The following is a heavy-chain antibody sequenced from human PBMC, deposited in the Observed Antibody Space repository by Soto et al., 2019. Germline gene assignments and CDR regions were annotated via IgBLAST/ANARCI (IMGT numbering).Heavy chain of an antibody. J-gene: IGHJ4*02. CDR2: INHSGST. V-gene: IGHV4-34*01. D-gene: IGHD2-8*01. Sequence: QVQLQQWGAGLLKPSETLSLTCAVYGGSFSGYYWSWIRQPPGKGLEWIGEINHSGSTNYNPSLKGRVTKSVAASKIQFSLKLSSVAAADTAVYYCARGWGMVFDYWGQGTLVTVSS. CDR1: GGSFSGYY. CDR3: ARGWGMVFDY.